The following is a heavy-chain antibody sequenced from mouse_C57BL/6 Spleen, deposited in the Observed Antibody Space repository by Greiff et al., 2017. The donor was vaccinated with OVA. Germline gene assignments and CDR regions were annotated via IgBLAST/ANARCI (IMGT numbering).Heavy chain of an antibody. CDR2: ISDGGSNT. Sequence: EVQGVESGGGLVKPGGSLKLSCAASGFTFSSYAMSWVRQTPEKRLAWVATISDGGSNTYYPDNVKGRFTISRDNAKNNLYLQMRHLKSEDTAMYYCASTDYYGSRGAWFAYWGQGTLVTVSA. CDR1: GFTFSSYA. CDR3: ASTDYYGSRGAWFAY. J-gene: IGHJ3*01. V-gene: IGHV5-4*01. D-gene: IGHD1-1*01.